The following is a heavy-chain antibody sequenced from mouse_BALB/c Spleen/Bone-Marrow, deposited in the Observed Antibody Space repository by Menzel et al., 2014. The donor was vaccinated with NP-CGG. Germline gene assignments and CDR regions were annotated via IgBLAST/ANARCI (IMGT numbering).Heavy chain of an antibody. D-gene: IGHD1-1*01. J-gene: IGHJ1*01. CDR1: GFSLTSYG. CDR2: IGTGEST. CDR3: ARDSYYYGSSLWYFDV. Sequence: VMLVESGPGLVAPSQSLSITCTVSGFSLTSYGVHWVRRPPGKGLEGLGIIGTGESTNYNSALMSRLSISKDNSKSQVFLKMNSLQTDDTAMYYCARDSYYYGSSLWYFDVWGAGTTVTVSS. V-gene: IGHV2-9*02.